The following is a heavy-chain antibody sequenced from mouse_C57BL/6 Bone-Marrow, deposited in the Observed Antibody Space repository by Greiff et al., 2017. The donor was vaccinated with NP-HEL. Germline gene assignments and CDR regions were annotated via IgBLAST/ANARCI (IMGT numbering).Heavy chain of an antibody. CDR3: ARGDAFAY. CDR2: IDPSDSYT. Sequence: QVQLQQSGAELVKPGASVKLSCKASGYTFTSYWMQWVKQRPGQGLEWIGEIDPSDSYTNSNQKFKGKATLTVDTSSSTAYMQLSSLTSEDSAVYYCARGDAFAYWGQGTLVTVSA. J-gene: IGHJ3*01. CDR1: GYTFTSYW. D-gene: IGHD3-3*01. V-gene: IGHV1-50*01.